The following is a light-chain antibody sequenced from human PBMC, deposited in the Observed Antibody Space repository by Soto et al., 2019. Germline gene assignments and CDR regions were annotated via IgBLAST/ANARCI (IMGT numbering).Light chain of an antibody. V-gene: IGKV1-27*01. CDR2: SAS. Sequence: DIQMTQSPSSLSASVGDRVTITCRPSRGIGNALAWYQQKPGTVPKLLIHSASTLQSGVPSRFSGSGSGTDFNIHISRLQNEDVERYYCQKYDSAPTFGPGTEVDIK. CDR3: QKYDSAPT. J-gene: IGKJ1*01. CDR1: RGIGNA.